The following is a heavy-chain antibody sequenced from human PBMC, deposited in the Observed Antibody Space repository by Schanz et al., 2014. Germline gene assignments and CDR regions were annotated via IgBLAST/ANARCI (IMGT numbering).Heavy chain of an antibody. Sequence: QVQLQESGPGLVKPSQTLSLTCAVSGGSISSGGYSWNWIRQPPGKGLEWIVYIYYSGSTYYNPSLRSRVPKSVEPPKNQFSLKLSSVTAADTAVYYCARGGRTTYNYYYGMDVWGQGTTVTVSS. V-gene: IGHV4-30-4*07. CDR3: ARGGRTTYNYYYGMDV. CDR2: IYYSGST. D-gene: IGHD1-1*01. J-gene: IGHJ6*02. CDR1: GGSISSGGYS.